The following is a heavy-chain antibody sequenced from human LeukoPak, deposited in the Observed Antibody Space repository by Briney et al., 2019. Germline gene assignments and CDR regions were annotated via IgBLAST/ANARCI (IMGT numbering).Heavy chain of an antibody. J-gene: IGHJ5*02. D-gene: IGHD6-19*01. CDR2: FDPEDGEA. CDR3: ATDMAVAGRWFDP. V-gene: IGHV1-24*01. CDR1: GYTLTELS. Sequence: ASVKVSCKVSGYTLTELSMHWVRQAPGKGLEWMGGFDPEDGEAIYAQKFQGRVTMTEDTSTDTAYMELSSLRSEDTAVYYCATDMAVAGRWFDPWGQGTLVTVSS.